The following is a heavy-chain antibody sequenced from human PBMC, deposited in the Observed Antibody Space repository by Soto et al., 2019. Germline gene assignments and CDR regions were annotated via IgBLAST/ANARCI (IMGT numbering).Heavy chain of an antibody. Sequence: DSVKGRFTISRDNSKNTMYLQMNSLRAEDTAVYYCAKRSSSSTFDYWGQVTLVTVSA. V-gene: IGHV3-23*01. CDR3: AKRSSSSTFDY. J-gene: IGHJ4*02. D-gene: IGHD6-6*01.